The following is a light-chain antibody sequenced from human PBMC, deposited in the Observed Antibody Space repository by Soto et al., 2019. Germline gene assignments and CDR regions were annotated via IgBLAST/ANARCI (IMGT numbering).Light chain of an antibody. CDR3: QQYDTSPWT. J-gene: IGKJ1*01. Sequence: EIVLTQSPGTLSLSPGERATLSCRASQSVSTSYLAWYQQKPGRAPRLLIFGASSRATGIPDRFSGSGSGTDFTLTVSRLEPEDFAVYYCQQYDTSPWTFGQGTKVDIK. CDR1: QSVSTSY. CDR2: GAS. V-gene: IGKV3-20*01.